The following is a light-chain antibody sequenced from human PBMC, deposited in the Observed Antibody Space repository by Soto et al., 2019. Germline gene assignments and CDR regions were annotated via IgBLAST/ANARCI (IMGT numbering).Light chain of an antibody. V-gene: IGKV3-20*01. Sequence: EIVLTQSPGFLSLSPGERATLSCRASQSVDSSFFAWYQQKPGQAPRLLIYGASKRATGIPDRFSGSGSGTYFTLTISRLEPEHLAVYYCQQYVSSVTFGKGTKVEIK. CDR2: GAS. J-gene: IGKJ1*01. CDR3: QQYVSSVT. CDR1: QSVDSSF.